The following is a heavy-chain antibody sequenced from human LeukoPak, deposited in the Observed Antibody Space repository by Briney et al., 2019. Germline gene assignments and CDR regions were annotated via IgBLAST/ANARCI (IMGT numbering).Heavy chain of an antibody. Sequence: SETLSLTCTVSGGSISSETHYWGWIRQPPGKGLEWIGYIYYSGSTNYNPSLKSRVTISVDTSKNQFSLKLSSVTAADTAVYYCARTTMVRGVMWYFDYWGQGTLVTVSS. CDR1: GGSISSETHY. V-gene: IGHV4-61*01. J-gene: IGHJ4*02. CDR2: IYYSGST. CDR3: ARTTMVRGVMWYFDY. D-gene: IGHD3-10*01.